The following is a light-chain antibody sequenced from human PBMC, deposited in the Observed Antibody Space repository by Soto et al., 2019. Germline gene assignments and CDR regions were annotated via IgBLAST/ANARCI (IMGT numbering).Light chain of an antibody. CDR1: SSNIGSNY. CDR3: AAWDDSLSGPV. CDR2: RNN. Sequence: QSVLTQPPSASGTPGQRVTISCSGSSSNIGSNYVYWYQQLPGTDPKLLIYRNNQRPSGVPDRFSGSKSGTSASLAISGLRSEDEAHYYCAAWDDSLSGPVFGGGTQLTVL. J-gene: IGLJ7*01. V-gene: IGLV1-47*01.